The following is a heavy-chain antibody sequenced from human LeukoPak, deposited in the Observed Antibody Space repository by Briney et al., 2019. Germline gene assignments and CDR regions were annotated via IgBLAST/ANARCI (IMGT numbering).Heavy chain of an antibody. CDR3: AKGRFGDRTAPSDF. Sequence: GGSLRLSCTASGFIFDDYVMNWVRQVPGKGLEWVSLITGDGHTTYYADSMKGRFTVSRDNSKNSLYLLMNSLRTEDTAFYYCAKGRFGDRTAPSDFWGQGTLVTVSS. V-gene: IGHV3-43*02. D-gene: IGHD3-10*01. J-gene: IGHJ4*02. CDR1: GFIFDDYV. CDR2: ITGDGHTT.